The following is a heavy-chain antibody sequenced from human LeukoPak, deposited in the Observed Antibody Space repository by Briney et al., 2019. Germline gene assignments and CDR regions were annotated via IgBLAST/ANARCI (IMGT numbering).Heavy chain of an antibody. J-gene: IGHJ5*02. D-gene: IGHD5-18*01. Sequence: SETLSLTCTVSGGSISSYYWSWIRQPAVKGLEWIGRIYTSGSTNYNPSLKSRVTMSVDTPKNQFSLKLSSVTAADTAVYYCARDGRGLRYSYGHESYWFDPWGQGTLVTVSS. CDR3: ARDGRGLRYSYGHESYWFDP. CDR1: GGSISSYY. V-gene: IGHV4-4*07. CDR2: IYTSGST.